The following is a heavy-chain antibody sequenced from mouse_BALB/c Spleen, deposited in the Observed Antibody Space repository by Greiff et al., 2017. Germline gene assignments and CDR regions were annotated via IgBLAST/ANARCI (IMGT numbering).Heavy chain of an antibody. CDR2: INPGSGGT. V-gene: IGHV1-54*01. D-gene: IGHD2-10*02. J-gene: IGHJ4*01. CDR3: ARKYGNYEAMDY. Sequence: VQLQQSGAELVRPGTSVKVSRKASGYAFTNYLIEWVKQRPGQGLEWIGVINPGSGGTNYNEKFKGKATLTADKSSSTAYMQLSSLTSDDSAVYFCARKYGNYEAMDYWGQGTSVTVSS. CDR1: GYAFTNYL.